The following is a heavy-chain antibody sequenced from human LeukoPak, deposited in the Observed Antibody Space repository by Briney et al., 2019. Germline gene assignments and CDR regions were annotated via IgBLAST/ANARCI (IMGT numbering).Heavy chain of an antibody. CDR1: GYTFTTYY. Sequence: ASVKVSCKASGYTFTTYYMHWVRQAPGQRPQWMGWINAANGNTKYSQEFQGRVTITRDTSASTAYMEMSSLRSDDMAVYYCARGRGTSGSNRDFYYYYYMDIWGKGTTVIVSS. J-gene: IGHJ6*03. V-gene: IGHV1-3*03. CDR2: INAANGNT. CDR3: ARGRGTSGSNRDFYYYYYMDI. D-gene: IGHD2-15*01.